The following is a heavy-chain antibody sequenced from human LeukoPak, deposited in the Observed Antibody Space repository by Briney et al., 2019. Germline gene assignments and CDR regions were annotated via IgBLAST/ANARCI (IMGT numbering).Heavy chain of an antibody. J-gene: IGHJ6*03. CDR2: INPNSGGT. D-gene: IGHD2-15*01. CDR3: ARGGLPIYYYYMDV. Sequence: GASVKVSCKASGYTFTGYFIQWVRQAPGQGLEWMGWINPNSGGTNYARKFQGRVTMTRDTSIGTAYMELSRLRSDDTAVYYCARGGLPIYYYYMDVWGKGTTVTISS. CDR1: GYTFTGYF. V-gene: IGHV1-2*02.